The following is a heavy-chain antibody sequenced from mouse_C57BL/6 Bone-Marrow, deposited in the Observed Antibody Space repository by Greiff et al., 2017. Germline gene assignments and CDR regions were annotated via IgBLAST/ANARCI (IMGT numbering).Heavy chain of an antibody. V-gene: IGHV5-17*01. Sequence: EVKLVESGGGLVKPGGSLKLSCAASGFTFSDYGMHWVRQAPEKGLEWVAYISSGSSTINYADTVKGRFTISRDDTKNTRLLQETSLGYEDTAMYYCARPLGDYGGQGTTLTVSS. J-gene: IGHJ2*01. CDR1: GFTFSDYG. CDR3: ARPLGDY. CDR2: ISSGSSTI. D-gene: IGHD4-1*01.